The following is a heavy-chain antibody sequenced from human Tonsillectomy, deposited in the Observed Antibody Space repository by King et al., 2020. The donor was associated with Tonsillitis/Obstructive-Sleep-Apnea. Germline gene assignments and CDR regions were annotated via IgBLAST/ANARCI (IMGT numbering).Heavy chain of an antibody. V-gene: IGHV4-34*01. D-gene: IGHD2-2*01. J-gene: IGHJ3*02. CDR1: GGSFSGYY. CDR2: INHSGRT. Sequence: VQLPQWGAGLLKPSETLSLTCAVYGGSFSGYYWSCIRQPPGKGLEWIGEINHSGRTNYNPSLKSRVTISVDTSKNQFSLRLTSAIAADTAVNYCARRCSSTSCYHDAFDIWGQGTMVTVSS. CDR3: ARRCSSTSCYHDAFDI.